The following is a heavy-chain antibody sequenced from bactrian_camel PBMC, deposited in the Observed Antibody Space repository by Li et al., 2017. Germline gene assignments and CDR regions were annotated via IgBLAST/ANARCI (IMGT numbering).Heavy chain of an antibody. Sequence: VQLVESGGGLVQPGGSLRLSCAASGFQFSDYPMSWVRQAPGKGLEWVAAIAVDRVTDLYARSVKGRFSISRDNTKNTVYLQLNSLTTEDTAMYYCAKPVGGSWSPYHNWGQGTQVTVS. CDR3: AKPVGGSWSPYHN. D-gene: IGHD6*01. CDR1: GFQFSDYP. CDR2: IAVDRVTD. V-gene: IGHV3S40*01. J-gene: IGHJ4*01.